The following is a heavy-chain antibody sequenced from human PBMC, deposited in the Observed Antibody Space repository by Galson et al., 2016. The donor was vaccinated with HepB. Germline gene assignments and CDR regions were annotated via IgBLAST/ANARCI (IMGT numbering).Heavy chain of an antibody. D-gene: IGHD6-6*01. CDR2: ISYSGSTT. V-gene: IGHV4-39*07. Sequence: SETLSLTCTVSGASISSSSYYWGWIRQPPGKGLEWIASISYSGSTTYYNPSLKSRVTISIDTSKNQFSLKLNSVTAADTAVYYCARVPARTRFYYWGQGTLGTVAS. CDR1: GASISSSSYY. CDR3: ARVPARTRFYY. J-gene: IGHJ4*02.